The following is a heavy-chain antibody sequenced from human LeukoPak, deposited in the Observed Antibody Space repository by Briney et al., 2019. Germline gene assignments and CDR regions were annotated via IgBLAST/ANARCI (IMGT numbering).Heavy chain of an antibody. J-gene: IGHJ4*02. D-gene: IGHD3-3*01. CDR1: GFTFSGFD. Sequence: PGGSLRLSCAASGFTFSGFDMSWVRQAPGKGLEWVSSVTGSGSVTSSTYYADSVKGRFTISRDNSKNTLYLQMNSLRAEDTALYYCAKEGTYNNFWSGYFHWGQGALVTVSS. V-gene: IGHV3-23*01. CDR3: AKEGTYNNFWSGYFH. CDR2: VTGSGSVTSST.